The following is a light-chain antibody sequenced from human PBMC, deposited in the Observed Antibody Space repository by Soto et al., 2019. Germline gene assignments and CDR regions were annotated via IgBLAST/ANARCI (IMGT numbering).Light chain of an antibody. CDR3: AAWDVSLRGLYV. CDR1: SSNIGSSS. CDR2: NDN. V-gene: IGLV1-44*01. Sequence: QSVLTQPPSASGTPGQRVTISCSGSSSNIGSSSVNWYQQLPGTGPKLLIYNDNQRPSGVPDRFSGSRSGTSASLAISGLQSGDEADYYCAAWDVSLRGLYVFGTGTKVTVL. J-gene: IGLJ1*01.